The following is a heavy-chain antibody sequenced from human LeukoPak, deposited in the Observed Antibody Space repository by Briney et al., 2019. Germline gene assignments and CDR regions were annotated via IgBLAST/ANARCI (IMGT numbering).Heavy chain of an antibody. V-gene: IGHV3-23*01. CDR2: ITDSGFTT. CDR1: GFTFSSYA. Sequence: GGSLRLSCAASGFTFSSYAMSWVRQAPGKGLEWVSGITDSGFTTFYANSVKGRFTISRDNSKDTLYLQMNSLRAEDTAVYYCANAGFCSSTTCYNPFDHWGQGTLVTVSS. D-gene: IGHD2-2*02. CDR3: ANAGFCSSTTCYNPFDH. J-gene: IGHJ4*02.